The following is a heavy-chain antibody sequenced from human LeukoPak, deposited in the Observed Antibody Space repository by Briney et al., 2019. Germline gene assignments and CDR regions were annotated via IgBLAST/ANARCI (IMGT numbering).Heavy chain of an antibody. Sequence: SEALSLTRMVSVGSINRGAYYWRWIRHCPGEGLEWNGYIYYTGRAYYTPSIKSRLIISVHTSRKQFSLNLTSVTAADTAAYYCARLNTVTPSSPFDHWGQGTLVTVSS. V-gene: IGHV4-31*03. D-gene: IGHD4-17*01. CDR3: ARLNTVTPSSPFDH. CDR2: IYYTGRA. CDR1: VGSINRGAYY. J-gene: IGHJ4*02.